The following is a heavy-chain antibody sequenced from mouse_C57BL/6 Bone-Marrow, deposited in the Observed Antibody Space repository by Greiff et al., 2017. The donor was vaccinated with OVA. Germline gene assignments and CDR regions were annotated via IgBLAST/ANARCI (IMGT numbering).Heavy chain of an antibody. D-gene: IGHD2-3*01. J-gene: IGHJ1*03. Sequence: EVKLVESGGGLVKPGGSLKLSCAASGFTFSSYTMSWVRQTPEKRLEWVATISGGGGNTYYPDSVTGRFTISRDNAKNTRYLQMSSLRSEDTALYDCARNYDGYYDWYFDVWGTGTTVTVSS. V-gene: IGHV5-9*01. CDR2: ISGGGGNT. CDR1: GFTFSSYT. CDR3: ARNYDGYYDWYFDV.